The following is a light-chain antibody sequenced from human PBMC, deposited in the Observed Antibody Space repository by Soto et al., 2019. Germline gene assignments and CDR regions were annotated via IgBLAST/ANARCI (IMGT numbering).Light chain of an antibody. Sequence: EILLTQSRATLSVCPGEICTLCCRASESVTDYLAWYQQKPGQAPRLLVYDVSNRAAGIPTRFSGGGSGTDFTLTISNVEPEDFVVYYCQQRSDWPWTFGQGTKVDIK. CDR1: ESVTDY. V-gene: IGKV3-11*01. CDR2: DVS. J-gene: IGKJ1*01. CDR3: QQRSDWPWT.